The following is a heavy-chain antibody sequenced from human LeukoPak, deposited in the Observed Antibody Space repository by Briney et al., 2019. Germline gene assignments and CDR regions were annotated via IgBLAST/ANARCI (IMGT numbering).Heavy chain of an antibody. J-gene: IGHJ6*02. Sequence: ASVKVSCKASGGTFSSYAISWVRQAPGQGLEWMGRIIPILGIANYAQKFQGRVTITADKSTSTAYMELSSLRSEDTAVYYCAREVIYCSSTSCYYYYGMDVWGQGTTVTVSS. CDR2: IIPILGIA. CDR1: GGTFSSYA. D-gene: IGHD2-2*01. V-gene: IGHV1-69*04. CDR3: AREVIYCSSTSCYYYYGMDV.